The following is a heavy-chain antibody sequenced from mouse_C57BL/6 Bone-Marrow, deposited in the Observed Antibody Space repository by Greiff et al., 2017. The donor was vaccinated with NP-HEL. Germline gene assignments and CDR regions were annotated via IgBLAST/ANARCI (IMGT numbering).Heavy chain of an antibody. CDR3: ARWGYGSDYAMDY. V-gene: IGHV1-4*01. J-gene: IGHJ4*01. Sequence: VQRVESGAELARPGASVKMSCKASGYTFTSYTMHWVKQRPGQGLEWIGYINPSSGYTKYNQKFKDKATLTADKSSSTAYMQLSSLTSEDSAVYYCARWGYGSDYAMDYWGQGTSVTVSS. CDR1: GYTFTSYT. D-gene: IGHD1-1*01. CDR2: INPSSGYT.